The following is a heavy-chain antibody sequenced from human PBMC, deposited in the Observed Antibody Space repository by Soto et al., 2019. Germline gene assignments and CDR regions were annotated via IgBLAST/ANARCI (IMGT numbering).Heavy chain of an antibody. V-gene: IGHV4-38-2*01. CDR1: XYSISSGSS. J-gene: IGHJ4*02. CDR2: IYHSGSI. CDR3: ARAPIPYYDFWNGYYFDY. Sequence: ETLSLTCAVXXYSISSGSSXXWIRQPPGRGLEWIGTIYHSGSIYYNPSLKSRVTISVDTSKNQFSLKLSSVTAADTAVYYCARAPIPYYDFWNGYYFDYWGQGTLVTVSS. D-gene: IGHD3-3*01.